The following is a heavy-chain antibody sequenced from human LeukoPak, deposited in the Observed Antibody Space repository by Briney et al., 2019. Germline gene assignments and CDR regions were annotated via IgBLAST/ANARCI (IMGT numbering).Heavy chain of an antibody. CDR1: GGTFSSYA. D-gene: IGHD6-19*01. CDR2: IIPIFGTA. J-gene: IGHJ4*02. Sequence: SVKVSCKASGGTFSSYAISWVRQAPGQGLEWMGGIIPIFGTANYAQKFQGRVTITTDESTSTAYMELSSLRSEDTAVYYCASTDLLGSGWRWYFDYWGQGTLVTVSS. CDR3: ASTDLLGSGWRWYFDY. V-gene: IGHV1-69*05.